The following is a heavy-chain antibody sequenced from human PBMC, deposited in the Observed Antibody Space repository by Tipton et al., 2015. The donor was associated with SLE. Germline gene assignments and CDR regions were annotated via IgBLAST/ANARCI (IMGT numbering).Heavy chain of an antibody. Sequence: TLSLTCTVSGGSLTSGTYYWSWIRQPAGKGLEWIGHIYTSGSTSYNPSLRSRVTISVDTSKNQFSLKLSSVTAADTAVYYCARHDTNYGRNWFDPWGQGTLVTVSS. CDR2: IYTSGST. CDR3: ARHDTNYGRNWFDP. J-gene: IGHJ5*02. D-gene: IGHD2-8*01. CDR1: GGSLTSGTYY. V-gene: IGHV4-61*09.